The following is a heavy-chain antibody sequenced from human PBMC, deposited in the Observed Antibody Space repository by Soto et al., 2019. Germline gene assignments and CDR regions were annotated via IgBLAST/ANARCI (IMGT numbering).Heavy chain of an antibody. Sequence: TSETLSLTCTVSGGSISSYYWSWIRQPAGKGLEWIGRIYTSGSTNYNPSLKSRVTMSVDTSKNQFSLKLSSVTAADTAVYYCARAPKVSGSSQTRPDFWGQGTLVTVSS. J-gene: IGHJ4*02. CDR2: IYTSGST. CDR3: ARAPKVSGSSQTRPDF. D-gene: IGHD6-6*01. CDR1: GGSISSYY. V-gene: IGHV4-4*07.